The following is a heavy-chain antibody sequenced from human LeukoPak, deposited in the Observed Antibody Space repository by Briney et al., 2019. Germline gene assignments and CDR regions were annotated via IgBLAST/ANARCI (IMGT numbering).Heavy chain of an antibody. CDR2: IYYSGST. CDR1: GGSISSYY. V-gene: IGHV4-59*01. D-gene: IGHD4-23*01. Sequence: SETLSLTCTVSGGSISSYYWSWIRQPPGKGLEWIGYIYYSGSTNYNPSLKSRVTISVDTSKNQFSLKLSSVTAADTAVYYCARDGATAVSCFDPWGQGTLVIVSS. J-gene: IGHJ5*02. CDR3: ARDGATAVSCFDP.